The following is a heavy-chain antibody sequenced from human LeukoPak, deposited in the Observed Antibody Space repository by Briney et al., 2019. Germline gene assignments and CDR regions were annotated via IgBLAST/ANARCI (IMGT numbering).Heavy chain of an antibody. CDR3: ARDLGDWSRAYFAFDY. D-gene: IGHD3/OR15-3a*01. CDR2: IHMSEST. CDR1: GGSISGYY. V-gene: IGHV4-4*07. J-gene: IGHJ4*02. Sequence: SETLSLTCTVSGGSISGYYWSWIRQPAGKGLEWIGRIHMSESTNYNPSLKGRVTMSVDTSKNQFSLKLSSVTAADTAVYYCARDLGDWSRAYFAFDYWGQGTLVTVSS.